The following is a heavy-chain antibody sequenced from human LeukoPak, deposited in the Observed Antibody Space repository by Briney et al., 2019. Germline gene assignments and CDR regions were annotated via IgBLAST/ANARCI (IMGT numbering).Heavy chain of an antibody. Sequence: SCKASGGTFSSYAMHWVRQAPGKGLEWVAVISYDGSNKYYADSVKGRFTISRDNSKNTLYLQMNSLRAEDTAVYYCARGGGGPAMVRGVIPRKWGQGTLVTVSS. D-gene: IGHD3-10*01. V-gene: IGHV3-30-3*01. CDR1: GGTFSSYA. CDR3: ARGGGGPAMVRGVIPRK. J-gene: IGHJ4*02. CDR2: ISYDGSNK.